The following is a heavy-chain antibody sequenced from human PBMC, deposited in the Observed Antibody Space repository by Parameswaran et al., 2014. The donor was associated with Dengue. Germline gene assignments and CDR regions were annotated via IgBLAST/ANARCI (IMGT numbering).Heavy chain of an antibody. D-gene: IGHD4-17*01. CDR3: ARNGDYGILDYYGMDV. Sequence: WIRQPPGKGLEWVANIKQDGSEKYYVDSVKGRFTISRDNAKNSLYLQMNSLRAEDTAVYYCARNGDYGILDYYGMDVWGQGTTVTVSS. J-gene: IGHJ6*02. CDR2: IKQDGSEK. V-gene: IGHV3-7*01.